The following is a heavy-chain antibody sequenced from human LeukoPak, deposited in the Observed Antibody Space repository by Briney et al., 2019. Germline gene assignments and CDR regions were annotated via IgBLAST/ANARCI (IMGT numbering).Heavy chain of an antibody. Sequence: GGSLRLSCAAPGFSFSSYTMNWVRQAPGKGLEWVSSISSSGSDKYYADSVKGRFTISRDNAKNSLYLQMNSLRVEDTAVYYCAAQGGFDYWGQGTLVTVSS. CDR3: AAQGGFDY. V-gene: IGHV3-21*06. D-gene: IGHD3-16*01. J-gene: IGHJ4*02. CDR2: ISSSGSDK. CDR1: GFSFSSYT.